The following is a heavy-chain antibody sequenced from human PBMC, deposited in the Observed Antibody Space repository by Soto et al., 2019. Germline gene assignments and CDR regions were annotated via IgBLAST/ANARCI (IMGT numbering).Heavy chain of an antibody. CDR3: ATVDYYDSSGYRDY. J-gene: IGHJ4*02. Sequence: ASVKVSCKVSGYTLTELSMHWVRQAPGKGLEWMGGFDPEDGETIYAQKFQGRVTMTEDTSTGTAYMELSSLRSEDTAVYYCATVDYYDSSGYRDYWGQGTLVTVSS. CDR1: GYTLTELS. V-gene: IGHV1-24*01. D-gene: IGHD3-22*01. CDR2: FDPEDGET.